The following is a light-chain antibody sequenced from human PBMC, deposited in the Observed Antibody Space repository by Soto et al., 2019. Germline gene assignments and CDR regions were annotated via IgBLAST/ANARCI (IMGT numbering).Light chain of an antibody. V-gene: IGKV1-5*03. CDR1: QSVSSC. Sequence: DIQMTQSPSTLSASVGDRVTITCRASQSVSSCLAWYQQKPGKAPKLLIYRASSLESGVPSRFSGSGSGTEFTLTISSLQPDDFAIYYCQQYNSYGWTFGQGTKVEIK. CDR3: QQYNSYGWT. CDR2: RAS. J-gene: IGKJ1*01.